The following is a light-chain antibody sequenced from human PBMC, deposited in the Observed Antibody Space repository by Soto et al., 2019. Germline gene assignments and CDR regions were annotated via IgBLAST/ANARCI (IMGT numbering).Light chain of an antibody. CDR1: ESVTNN. CDR2: GAS. CDR3: QQHHNWPST. Sequence: EIVMTQSPATLSVSPGERATLSCRASESVTNNLAWYQQKPGQAPRLLIYGASSRATGIPARFSGSGSGTEFTLTISGLQSEDFAVYYCQQHHNWPSTFGQGSNVAIK. J-gene: IGKJ1*01. V-gene: IGKV3-15*01.